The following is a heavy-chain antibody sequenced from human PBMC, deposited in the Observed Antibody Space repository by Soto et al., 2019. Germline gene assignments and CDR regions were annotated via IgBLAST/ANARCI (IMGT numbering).Heavy chain of an antibody. CDR3: ARPIPRWSYHYGMDV. D-gene: IGHD2-15*01. V-gene: IGHV3-30-3*01. CDR2: ISFDGTSE. Sequence: QLVESGGRGVQPGRSLRLSCAASEFTFTSYAMHWVRQAPGRGLEWEALISFDGTSEYYADSVKGRFIISRDNSKTMVYLQMNSLRPDDTAIYYCARPIPRWSYHYGMDVWGQGTTVTVSS. J-gene: IGHJ6*02. CDR1: EFTFTSYA.